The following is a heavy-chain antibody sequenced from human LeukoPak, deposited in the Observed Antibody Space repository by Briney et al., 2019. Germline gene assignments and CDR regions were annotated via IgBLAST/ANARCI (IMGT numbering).Heavy chain of an antibody. CDR2: IKQDESEK. CDR1: GFTFSNYW. V-gene: IGHV3-7*01. CDR3: ARALDSSSSRYQAFEE. J-gene: IGHJ4*02. Sequence: GGSLRLSCSASGFTFSNYWMSWVRQAPGKGLEWVANIKQDESEKYYVDSVKGRFTISRDNAKSSLYLQMNSLRAEDTTVYYCARALDSSSSRYQAFEEWGQGTLVTVSS. D-gene: IGHD2-2*01.